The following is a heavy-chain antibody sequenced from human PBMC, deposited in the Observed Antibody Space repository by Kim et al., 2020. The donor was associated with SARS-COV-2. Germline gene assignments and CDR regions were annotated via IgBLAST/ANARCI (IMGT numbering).Heavy chain of an antibody. Sequence: GESLKISCKGSGYSFTSYWIGWVRQMPGKGLEWMGIIYPGDSDTRYSPSFQGQVTISADKSISTAYLQWSSLKASDTAMYYCARQGLYYDILTGYSDYWGQGTLVTVSS. J-gene: IGHJ4*02. V-gene: IGHV5-51*01. CDR3: ARQGLYYDILTGYSDY. CDR2: IYPGDSDT. D-gene: IGHD3-9*01. CDR1: GYSFTSYW.